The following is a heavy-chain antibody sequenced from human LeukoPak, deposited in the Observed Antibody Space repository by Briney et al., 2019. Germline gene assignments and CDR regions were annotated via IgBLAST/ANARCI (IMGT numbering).Heavy chain of an antibody. J-gene: IGHJ6*02. Sequence: PGGSLRLSCAASGFALSSHWMTWVRQVPGRGPEWVANVNRDGSETYYLDSVKGRFTISKDNAKNSLYLQMSSLRAEDTALYHCARNNAMDVWGQGTTVIVSS. D-gene: IGHD2-8*01. V-gene: IGHV3-7*03. CDR1: GFALSSHW. CDR2: VNRDGSET. CDR3: ARNNAMDV.